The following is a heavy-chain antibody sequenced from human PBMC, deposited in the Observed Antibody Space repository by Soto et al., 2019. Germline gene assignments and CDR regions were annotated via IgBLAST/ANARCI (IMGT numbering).Heavy chain of an antibody. CDR1: GYTFTSHG. CDR3: VRDRLKRTYGHNYYYKYGMDV. V-gene: IGHV1-18*04. J-gene: IGHJ6*02. CDR2: ISPYNGDT. Sequence: ASVKVSCKASGYTFTSHGISWVRQAPGRGLEWMGWISPYNGDTNHAQKVQGRVTMTTDTSTSTAYMELRSLRSDDTAVYYCVRDRLKRTYGHNYYYKYGMDVWGQGTTVTVSS. D-gene: IGHD4-17*01.